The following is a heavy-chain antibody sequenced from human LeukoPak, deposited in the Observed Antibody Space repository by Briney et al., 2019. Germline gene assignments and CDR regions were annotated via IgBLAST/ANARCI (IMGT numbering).Heavy chain of an antibody. D-gene: IGHD4-17*01. CDR2: IGASAYNT. CDR1: GFNFNNAW. CDR3: AKAQVGDYYFDS. J-gene: IGHJ4*02. Sequence: PGGSLRLSCAASGFNFNNAWMNWVRQAPGKGLEWVSTIGASAYNTYYADSVKGRFTISRANSKNTLYLQMSSLRAEDTAVYYCAKAQVGDYYFDSWGQGTLVTVSS. V-gene: IGHV3-23*01.